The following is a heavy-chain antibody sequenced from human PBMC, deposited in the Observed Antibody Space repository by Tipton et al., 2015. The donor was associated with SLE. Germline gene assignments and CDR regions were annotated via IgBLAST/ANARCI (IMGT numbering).Heavy chain of an antibody. V-gene: IGHV4-59*01. CDR1: GGSISSYY. D-gene: IGHD3-10*01. CDR3: ARGVVRGVILDYFDY. Sequence: TLSLTCTVSGGSISSYYWSWIRQPPGKGLEWIGYIYYSGSTKYIPSLKSRVTISVDTSKNQFSLKLSSVTAADTAVYYCARGVVRGVILDYFDYWGQGTLVTVSS. CDR2: IYYSGST. J-gene: IGHJ4*02.